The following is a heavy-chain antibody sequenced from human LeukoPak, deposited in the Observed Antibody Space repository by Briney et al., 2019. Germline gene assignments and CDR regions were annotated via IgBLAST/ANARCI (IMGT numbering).Heavy chain of an antibody. CDR2: IIYSGTT. CDR1: GGSISGSNYY. D-gene: IGHD4-17*01. J-gene: IGHJ4*02. V-gene: IGHV4-39*01. CDR3: ARDFGDHRIDY. Sequence: KPSETLSLTCTVSGGSISGSNYYWGWVRQSPEKGLEWIGSIIYSGTTHYDPSLRSRVTISVDTSKSQFSLRLTSVTAADTAVYYCARDFGDHRIDYWGQGTLVTVSS.